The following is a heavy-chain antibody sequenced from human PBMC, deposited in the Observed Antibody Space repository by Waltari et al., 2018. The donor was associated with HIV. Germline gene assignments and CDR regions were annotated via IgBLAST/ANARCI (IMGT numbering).Heavy chain of an antibody. CDR3: VALRTVTGTIDK. CDR2: IYSNGVS. J-gene: IGHJ4*02. CDR1: TGYITPPYY. V-gene: IGHV4-39*01. D-gene: IGHD6-19*01. Sequence: QLQLQESGPALVKPSETLSLTCTVSTGYITPPYYWGWVRQFPGTGLEWIGSIYSNGVSHYAPSLKSRVALSVDMSKNQFSLTLTAVTAADTSRYFCVALRTVTGTIDKWGQGTLVTVS.